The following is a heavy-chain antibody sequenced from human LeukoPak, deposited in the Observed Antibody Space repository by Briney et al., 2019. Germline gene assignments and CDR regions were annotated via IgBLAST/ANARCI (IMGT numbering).Heavy chain of an antibody. V-gene: IGHV4-34*01. D-gene: IGHD3-3*01. CDR1: GGSFSGYY. Sequence: SETLSLTCAVYGGSFSGYYWSWIRQPPGKGLEWIGEINHSGSTNYNPSLKSRVTISVDKSKNQFSLKLSSVTAADTAVYYCARYSSGYYTNYYFDYWGQGTLVTVSS. CDR2: INHSGST. J-gene: IGHJ4*02. CDR3: ARYSSGYYTNYYFDY.